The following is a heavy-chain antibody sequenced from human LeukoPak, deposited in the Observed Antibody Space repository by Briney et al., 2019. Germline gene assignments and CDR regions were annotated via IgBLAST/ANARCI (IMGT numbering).Heavy chain of an antibody. D-gene: IGHD6-19*01. CDR2: IKQDGSDR. J-gene: IGHJ4*02. CDR3: ARDESSAWYYY. V-gene: IGHV3-7*04. Sequence: GGSLRLSCAASGFTFSSFWMTWARQAPGKGLEWVANIKQDGSDRYYVDSVKCRFTISRDNAKNSLYLQMNTLRVEDTAVYYCARDESSAWYYYWGQGALVTVSS. CDR1: GFTFSSFW.